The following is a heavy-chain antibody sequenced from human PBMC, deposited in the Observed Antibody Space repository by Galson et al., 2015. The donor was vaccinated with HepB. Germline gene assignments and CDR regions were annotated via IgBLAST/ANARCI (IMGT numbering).Heavy chain of an antibody. CDR2: IWSDGRNE. CDR1: GLTFGYHG. CDR3: ARDLGGVDGDGLDV. J-gene: IGHJ6*02. Sequence: SLRLSCAASGLTFGYHGMHWSRQAPGKGLEWVAVIWSDGRNEHYADSVKGRLTISRDNSKNTLYLQMNSLRDDDTAVYYCARDLGGVDGDGLDVWGQGSAVTVSS. D-gene: IGHD5-24*01. V-gene: IGHV3-33*01.